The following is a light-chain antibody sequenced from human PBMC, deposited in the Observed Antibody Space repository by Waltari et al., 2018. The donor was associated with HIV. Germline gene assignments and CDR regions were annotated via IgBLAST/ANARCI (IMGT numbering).Light chain of an antibody. CDR2: KTS. CDR1: QGVSVW. Sequence: DIQMTQSPSSVSASVGDTVTITCRASQGVSVWLDWYQRRPGKAPKLLIHKTSRLYSGVPSRFSGSGSGSEFTLTINNLQPEDLATYYCLQAHSFPLTFGPGTTVEI. CDR3: LQAHSFPLT. V-gene: IGKV1-12*01. J-gene: IGKJ3*01.